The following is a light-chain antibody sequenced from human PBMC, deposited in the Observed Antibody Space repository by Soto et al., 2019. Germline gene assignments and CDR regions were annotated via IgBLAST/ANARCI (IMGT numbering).Light chain of an antibody. Sequence: DIQMTQSPSSLSASVGDRVTITCQASQDISNYLNWYQQKPGKAPKLLIYDASNLETGVPSRFSGSGSGTDFTFTISSLQPEDIATYYGQRTYNAPQVTFGQGTRLEIK. CDR1: QDISNY. CDR2: DAS. V-gene: IGKV1-33*01. J-gene: IGKJ5*01. CDR3: QRTYNAPQVT.